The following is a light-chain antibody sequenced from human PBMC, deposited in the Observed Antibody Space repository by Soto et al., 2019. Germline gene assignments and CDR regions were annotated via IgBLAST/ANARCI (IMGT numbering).Light chain of an antibody. V-gene: IGKV3-15*01. CDR3: QQYNNWPPLT. J-gene: IGKJ4*01. CDR1: QSVSSN. CDR2: GAS. Sequence: EIVMTQSPATLSVSPGERATLSCRASQSVSSNLAWYQQKPGQAPRLLIYGASTRATGIPARFSGSGSGTEVTLTISSLQPEDFAVYYCQQYNNWPPLTFGGGTKVEIK.